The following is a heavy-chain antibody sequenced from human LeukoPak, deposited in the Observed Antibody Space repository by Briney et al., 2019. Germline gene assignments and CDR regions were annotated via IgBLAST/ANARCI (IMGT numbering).Heavy chain of an antibody. CDR3: ARTLGWASSRYPFDG. J-gene: IGHJ4*02. CDR2: MYYSGNT. Sequence: SETLSLTCTVSGGSISSSNYYWGWIRQPPGKGLEWIGSMYYSGNTDYNPSLKSRVTISVDTSKNQFSLKVNSVTPADTAVYYCARTLGWASSRYPFDGWGQGTLVTVSS. V-gene: IGHV4-39*01. CDR1: GGSISSSNYY. D-gene: IGHD3-16*02.